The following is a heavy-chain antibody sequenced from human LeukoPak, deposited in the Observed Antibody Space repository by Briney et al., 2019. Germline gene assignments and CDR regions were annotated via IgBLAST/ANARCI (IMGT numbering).Heavy chain of an antibody. CDR2: ISGSGGST. CDR3: ATSGVCSGGSCYGGYFDY. J-gene: IGHJ4*02. Sequence: GGSLRLSCAASGFTFSNYGMHWVRQAPGKGLEWVSAISGSGGSTYYADSVKGRFTISRDNSKNTLYLQMNSLRAEDTAVYYCATSGVCSGGSCYGGYFDYWGQGTLVTVSS. D-gene: IGHD2-15*01. V-gene: IGHV3-23*01. CDR1: GFTFSNYG.